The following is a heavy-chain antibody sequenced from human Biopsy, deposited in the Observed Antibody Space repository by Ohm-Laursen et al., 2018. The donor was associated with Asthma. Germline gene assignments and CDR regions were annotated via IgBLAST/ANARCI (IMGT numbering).Heavy chain of an antibody. J-gene: IGHJ4*02. CDR1: GYSFATNA. D-gene: IGHD5-12*01. CDR3: AKRRGYSGHDNDY. V-gene: IGHV1-3*01. Sequence: GASVKVSCNASGYSFATNAMHWVRQAPGQRPEWMGWFNPGNGNAKVSEKFQGRVSITRDTSATTAYLEVGSLTSEDTAVYYCAKRRGYSGHDNDYWGQGTLVIVSS. CDR2: FNPGNGNA.